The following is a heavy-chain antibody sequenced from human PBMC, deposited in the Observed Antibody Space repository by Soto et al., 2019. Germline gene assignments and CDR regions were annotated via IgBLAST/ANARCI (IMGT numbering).Heavy chain of an antibody. D-gene: IGHD3-16*01. Sequence: LRLSCAVSGFTVRSNYMNWVRQAPGKGLEWVSTIYSSGNTYYADSVKGRFTISRDDPKNTLYLQMHSLRAEDTGVYFCARVSSTFGYWGQGTLVTVSS. CDR1: GFTVRSNY. CDR3: ARVSSTFGY. V-gene: IGHV3-53*01. J-gene: IGHJ1*01. CDR2: IYSSGNT.